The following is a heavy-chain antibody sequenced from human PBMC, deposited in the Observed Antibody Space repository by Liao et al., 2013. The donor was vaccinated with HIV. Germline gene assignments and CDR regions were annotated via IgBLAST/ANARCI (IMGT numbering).Heavy chain of an antibody. CDR2: ISHGGST. V-gene: IGHV4-34*02. J-gene: IGHJ6*03. CDR1: GGSFNNYY. CDR3: ARGAFYCTTVRCSGTNYNYYYFIVR. D-gene: IGHD2/OR15-2a*01. Sequence: QVRLQQWGAGLLKPSETLSLTCAVYGGSFNNYYWTWIRQPPGQGLEWIGEISHGGSTNYNPSLKSRATISVDTSKNQFSLKVASVTAADTGFYYCARGAFYCTTVRCSGTNYNYYYFIVRLGRAGPRSTVS.